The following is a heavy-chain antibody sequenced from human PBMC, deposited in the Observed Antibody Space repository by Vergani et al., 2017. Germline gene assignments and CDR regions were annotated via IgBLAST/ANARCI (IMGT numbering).Heavy chain of an antibody. CDR2: ISAYNGNT. J-gene: IGHJ6*02. CDR3: AGEVVVVVAATPLPYYYYYGMDV. Sequence: QVQLVQSGAEVKKPGASVKVSCKASGYTFTSYGISWVRQAPGQGLEWMGWISAYNGNTNYAQKLQGRVTMTTDTSTSTAYMELRSLRSDDTAVYYCAGEVVVVVAATPLPYYYYYGMDVWGQGTTVTVSS. CDR1: GYTFTSYG. D-gene: IGHD2-15*01. V-gene: IGHV1-18*01.